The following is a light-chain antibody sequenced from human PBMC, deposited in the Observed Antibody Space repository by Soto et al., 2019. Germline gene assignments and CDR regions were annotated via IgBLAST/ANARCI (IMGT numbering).Light chain of an antibody. Sequence: QSALTQPPSASGSPGQSVTISCTGTSSDVGGYNYVSWYQQHPGKAPKLMIYELTKRPSGVPDRFSGSKSGNTASLTVSGLQAEDEADYYCSSYAGTNRLLFGGGTKLTVL. J-gene: IGLJ2*01. CDR3: SSYAGTNRLL. CDR1: SSDVGGYNY. CDR2: ELT. V-gene: IGLV2-8*01.